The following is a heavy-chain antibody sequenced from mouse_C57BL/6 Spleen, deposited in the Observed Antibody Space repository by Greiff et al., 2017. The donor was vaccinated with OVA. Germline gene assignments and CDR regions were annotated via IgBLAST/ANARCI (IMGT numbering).Heavy chain of an antibody. V-gene: IGHV1-43*01. CDR1: GYSFTGYS. J-gene: IGHJ4*01. CDR3: ARVGNLYAMDY. D-gene: IGHD2-1*01. CDR2: INPSTGGT. Sequence: EVKVVESGPELVKPGASVKISCTASGYSFTGYSMHWVKQSSEKSLEWIGEINPSTGGTSYNQKFKGKATLTVDKSSSTAYMQLKSLTSEDSAVYYCARVGNLYAMDYWGQGTSVTVSS.